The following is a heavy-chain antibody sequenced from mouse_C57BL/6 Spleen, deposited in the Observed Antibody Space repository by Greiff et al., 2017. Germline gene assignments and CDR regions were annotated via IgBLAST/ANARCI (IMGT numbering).Heavy chain of an antibody. CDR2: IVPENGDT. CDR1: GFNIKDYY. J-gene: IGHJ3*01. Sequence: VQLKESGAELVRPGASVKLSCTASGFNIKDYYIHWVKQRPEQGLEWIGWIVPENGDTEYASKFKGKATITADTSSNTAYLQLSSLSAEDTAVYYCTTYPITTVVATRGYWGQGTLVTVSA. D-gene: IGHD1-1*01. CDR3: TTYPITTVVATRGY. V-gene: IGHV14-4*01.